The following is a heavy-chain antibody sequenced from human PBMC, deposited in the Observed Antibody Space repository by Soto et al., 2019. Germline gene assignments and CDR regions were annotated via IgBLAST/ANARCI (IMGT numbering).Heavy chain of an antibody. Sequence: QVQLQQWGAGLLKPSETLSLTCAVYGGSFSGYYWSWIRQPPGKGLEWIGEINHSGSTNYNPSLKSRVTTSVDTSKHQFSLKLSSVTAADTAVYYCARGRPTVVTFLRGPDFDYWGQGTLVTVSS. CDR3: ARGRPTVVTFLRGPDFDY. J-gene: IGHJ4*02. D-gene: IGHD4-17*01. CDR1: GGSFSGYY. V-gene: IGHV4-34*01. CDR2: INHSGST.